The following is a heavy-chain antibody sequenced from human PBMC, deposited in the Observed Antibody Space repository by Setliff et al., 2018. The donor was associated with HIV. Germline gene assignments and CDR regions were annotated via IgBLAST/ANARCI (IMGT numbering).Heavy chain of an antibody. CDR1: GFTFSNYG. Sequence: HPGGSLRLSCAASGFTFSNYGMHWVRQAPGKGLEWVAFIRYDGSNEYYADSVEGRFTISRDNSKNTLSLQMNSLRAEDTAVYHCAKDMNYNNDYPGVLGSWGRGTLVTVSS. V-gene: IGHV3-30*02. J-gene: IGHJ4*02. CDR3: AKDMNYNNDYPGVLGS. CDR2: IRYDGSNE. D-gene: IGHD3-16*01.